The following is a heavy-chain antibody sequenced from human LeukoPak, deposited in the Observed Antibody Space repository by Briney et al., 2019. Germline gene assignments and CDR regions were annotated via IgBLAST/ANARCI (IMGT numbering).Heavy chain of an antibody. V-gene: IGHV3-7*01. Sequence: GGSLRLSCAASGFTFSSYWMSWVRQAPGKGLEWVANIKQDGSEKYYVDSVKGRFTISRDNAKNSLYLQMNSLRAEDTAVYYCARDRLAYYGSGSPCFDYWGQGTLVTVSS. D-gene: IGHD3-10*01. J-gene: IGHJ4*02. CDR3: ARDRLAYYGSGSPCFDY. CDR1: GFTFSSYW. CDR2: IKQDGSEK.